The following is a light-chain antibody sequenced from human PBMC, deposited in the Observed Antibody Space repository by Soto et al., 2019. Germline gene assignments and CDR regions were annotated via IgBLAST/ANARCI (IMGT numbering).Light chain of an antibody. J-gene: IGKJ1*01. V-gene: IGKV1-39*01. CDR2: AAS. CDR1: QSIDNY. Sequence: DIQMTQSPSSLSASVGDRVTITCRTSQSIDNYLNWYQQKPGKAPKLLMYAASTLQSGVPSRFSGSGSETDFTLTISSLQPEDFATYYCHQFNNYPRTFGQGTKVDIK. CDR3: HQFNNYPRT.